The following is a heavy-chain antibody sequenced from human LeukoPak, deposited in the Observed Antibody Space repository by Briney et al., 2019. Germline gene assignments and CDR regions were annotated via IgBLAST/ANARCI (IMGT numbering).Heavy chain of an antibody. J-gene: IGHJ5*02. CDR3: ATGTHSSGYDWFDP. CDR1: GFTFSSYS. CDR2: ITSSTSYI. V-gene: IGHV3-21*01. D-gene: IGHD3-22*01. Sequence: GGSLRLSCAASGFTFSSYSMNWVRQAPGKGLEWVSSITSSTSYIYYADSVKGRFTISRDNAKNSLYLQMNSLRAEDTAVYYCATGTHSSGYDWFDPWGQETLVTVSS.